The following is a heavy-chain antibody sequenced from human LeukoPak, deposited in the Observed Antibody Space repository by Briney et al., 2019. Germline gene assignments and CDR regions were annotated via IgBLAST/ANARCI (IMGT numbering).Heavy chain of an antibody. V-gene: IGHV5-51*01. D-gene: IGHD4-23*01. CDR1: GYSFTSYW. J-gene: IGHJ4*02. CDR2: IYPGDSDT. Sequence: GESLKTSYKGFGYSFTSYWIAWVRQMPGKGLEWMGIIYPGDSDTRYSPSFQGQVTISADKSISTAHLQWSSLKASDTAMYYCARRGGTSEEYDYWGQGTLVTVSS. CDR3: ARRGGTSEEYDY.